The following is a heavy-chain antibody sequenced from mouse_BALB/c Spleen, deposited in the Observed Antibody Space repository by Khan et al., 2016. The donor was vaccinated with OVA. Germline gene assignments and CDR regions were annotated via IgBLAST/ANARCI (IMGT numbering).Heavy chain of an antibody. D-gene: IGHD2-4*01. CDR1: GYNFTSYW. Sequence: EVQLQQSGTVLARPGTSVQMSCKASGYNFTSYWMHWIQQRPGQGLDWIGAIYSGNSDTKYNQKFKGKAKLTAVTSASTAYMDLSSLTNDDSAVYYCTRSYDSYYFDYWGQGTTLTVSS. V-gene: IGHV1-5*01. CDR3: TRSYDSYYFDY. J-gene: IGHJ2*01. CDR2: IYSGNSDT.